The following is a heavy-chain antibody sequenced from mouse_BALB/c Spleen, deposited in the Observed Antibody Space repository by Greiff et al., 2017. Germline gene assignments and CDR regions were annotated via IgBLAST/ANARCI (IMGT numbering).Heavy chain of an antibody. D-gene: IGHD3-3*01. J-gene: IGHJ4*01. CDR3: ARDRGGRAYYAMDY. V-gene: IGHV1S29*02. CDR1: GYTFTDYN. Sequence: EVQLVESGPELVKPGASVKISCKASGYTFTDYNMHWVKQSHGKSLEWIGYIYPYNGGTGYNQKFKSKATLTVDNSSSTAYMELRSLTSEDSAVYYCARDRGGRAYYAMDYWGQGTSVTVSS. CDR2: IYPYNGGT.